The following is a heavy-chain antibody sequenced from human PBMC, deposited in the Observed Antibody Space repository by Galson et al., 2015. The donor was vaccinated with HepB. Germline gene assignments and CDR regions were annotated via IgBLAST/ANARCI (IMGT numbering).Heavy chain of an antibody. J-gene: IGHJ6*03. D-gene: IGHD3-3*01. CDR3: ARVTEDDFWSGYYYSFYYYYYMDV. CDR2: INTNTGNP. CDR1: GYTFTSYA. Sequence: SVKVSCKASGYTFTSYAMNWVRQAPGQGLEWMGWINTNTGNPTYAQGFTGRFVFSLDTSVSTAYLQISSLKAEDTAVYYCARVTEDDFWSGYYYSFYYYYYMDVWGKGTTVTVSS. V-gene: IGHV7-4-1*02.